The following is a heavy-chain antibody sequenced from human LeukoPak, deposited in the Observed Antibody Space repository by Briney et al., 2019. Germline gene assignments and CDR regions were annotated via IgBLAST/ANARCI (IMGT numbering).Heavy chain of an antibody. V-gene: IGHV3-9*01. D-gene: IGHD3-16*01. CDR2: ISWNSGSI. J-gene: IGHJ4*02. CDR3: AKEGVNYFDY. CDR1: GFTFDDYA. Sequence: GRSLRLSCAASGFTFDDYAMHWVRQAPGKGLEWVSGISWNSGSIGYADSVKGRFTISRDNAKNSLYLQMNSLRAEDTALYYCAKEGVNYFDYWGQGTLVTASS.